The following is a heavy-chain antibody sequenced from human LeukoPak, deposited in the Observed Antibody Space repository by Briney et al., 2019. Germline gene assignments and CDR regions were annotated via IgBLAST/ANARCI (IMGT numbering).Heavy chain of an antibody. J-gene: IGHJ4*02. Sequence: SETLSLTCTVSGGSISSYYWSWIRQPPGKGLEWIGYIYYSGSTNYNPSLKSRVTISVDTSKNQFSLKLSSVTAADTAVYYCARGEGSYGYWGQGTLVTVSS. D-gene: IGHD2-21*01. CDR3: ARGEGSYGY. V-gene: IGHV4-59*12. CDR1: GGSISSYY. CDR2: IYYSGST.